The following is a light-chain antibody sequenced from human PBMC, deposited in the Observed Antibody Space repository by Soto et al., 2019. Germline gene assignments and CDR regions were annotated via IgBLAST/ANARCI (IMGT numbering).Light chain of an antibody. CDR1: ESVSSSY. CDR2: DAS. Sequence: EIVLTQSPATLSLSPGERATLLCGPTESVSSSYLAWYQQKPGLAPRLLLYDASSRATGIPDRFSGSGSGTDFTLTISRLEPEDFAVYYCQQYGNSPYTFGQGTKLEIK. V-gene: IGKV3D-20*01. J-gene: IGKJ2*01. CDR3: QQYGNSPYT.